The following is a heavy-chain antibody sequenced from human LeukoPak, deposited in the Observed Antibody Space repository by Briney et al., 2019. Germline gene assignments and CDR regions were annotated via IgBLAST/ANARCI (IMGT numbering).Heavy chain of an antibody. CDR1: GFTFSSYS. CDR2: ISTSSSTI. D-gene: IGHD2-2*02. Sequence: GGSLRLSCAASGFTFSSYSMNWVRQAPGKGLEWISFISTSSSTIYYADSVKGRFTISRDTAKNSLYLQMNSLKAEDTAVYYCAREDCSGSSCYNYWGQGTLVTVSS. J-gene: IGHJ4*02. V-gene: IGHV3-48*04. CDR3: AREDCSGSSCYNY.